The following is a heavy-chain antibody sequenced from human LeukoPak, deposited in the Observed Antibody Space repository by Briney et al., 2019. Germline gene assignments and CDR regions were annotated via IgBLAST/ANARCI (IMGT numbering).Heavy chain of an antibody. V-gene: IGHV3-33*01. Sequence: GGSLRLSCAASGFTFSSYGMHWVRQAPGKGLEWVAVIWYDGSNKYYADSVKGRFTISRDNSKNTLYLQMNSLRAEDTAVYYCAREQAAVLWFGELFGAFDYWGQGTLVTVSS. J-gene: IGHJ4*02. D-gene: IGHD3-10*01. CDR3: AREQAAVLWFGELFGAFDY. CDR2: IWYDGSNK. CDR1: GFTFSSYG.